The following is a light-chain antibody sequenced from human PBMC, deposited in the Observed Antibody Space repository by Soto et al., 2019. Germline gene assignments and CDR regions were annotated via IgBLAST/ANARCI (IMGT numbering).Light chain of an antibody. CDR3: LHDYIDPRT. CDR1: QAIRND. CDR2: AAA. J-gene: IGKJ1*01. V-gene: IGKV1-6*01. Sequence: ALQMTQSPSALSASVGDRVTISCRASQAIRNDLGWYQQKPGKAPKLLIYAAASLQTGVPSRFSGSGSGTDFTLTISSRQPEDFATYYCLHDYIDPRTFGQGTKVEIK.